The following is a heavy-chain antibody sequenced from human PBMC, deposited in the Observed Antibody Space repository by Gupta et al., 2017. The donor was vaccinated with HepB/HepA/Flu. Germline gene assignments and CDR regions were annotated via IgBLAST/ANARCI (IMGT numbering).Heavy chain of an antibody. V-gene: IGHV3-53*04. CDR3: ARGAYDLGWLYAFDI. J-gene: IGHJ3*02. CDR2: IYSGGST. CDR1: GFTVSSNY. D-gene: IGHD4-23*01. Sequence: EVQLVESGGGLVQPGGSLRLSCAASGFTVSSNYMSWVRQAPGKGREWGAVIYSGGSTYYADAVKGRFTIYRNNSKNTLYLKMNSLRAEDTDVYYCARGAYDLGWLYAFDIWGQGKMVTVSS.